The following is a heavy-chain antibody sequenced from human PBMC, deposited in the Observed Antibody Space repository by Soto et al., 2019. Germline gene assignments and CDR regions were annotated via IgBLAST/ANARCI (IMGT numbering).Heavy chain of an antibody. D-gene: IGHD5-18*01. J-gene: IGHJ4*02. Sequence: EVQLVESGGGLVQPGGSLRLSCAASGFTVSSNYMSWVRQAPGKGLEWVSVIYSGGSAYYADSVKGRFTISRDNSKNTLHLQLHSLRAEDTAVYYCARHGYSYGGGYFDYWGQGTLVTVSS. CDR1: GFTVSSNY. V-gene: IGHV3-66*04. CDR2: IYSGGSA. CDR3: ARHGYSYGGGYFDY.